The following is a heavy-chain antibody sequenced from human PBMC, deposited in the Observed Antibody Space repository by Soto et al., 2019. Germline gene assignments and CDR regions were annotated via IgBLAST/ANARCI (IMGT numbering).Heavy chain of an antibody. V-gene: IGHV3-74*01. CDR3: VRAPLTDY. Sequence: GGSLRLSCAVSGFTLSSYRMHWVRQAPRKGLVWVSHINTDGSSTNYADSVKGRFTISRDNAQNTLYLQMNSLRAEDTAVYYCVRAPLTDYCGKATLLTVSS. CDR2: INTDGSST. J-gene: IGHJ4*02. CDR1: GFTLSSYR.